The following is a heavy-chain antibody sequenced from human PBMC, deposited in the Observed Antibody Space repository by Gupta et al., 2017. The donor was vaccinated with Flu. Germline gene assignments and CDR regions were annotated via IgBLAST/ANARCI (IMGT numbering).Heavy chain of an antibody. Sequence: EVQLLESVGGLVQPGGSLRLSCRASGFTFGSAGMSWVRQAPGRGLEWVAVSSGITSATQFADSGQGRFTISRDDSKNTLYLEMNSLRAEDTAVYYCXRXKGESSXWYYSDTGYYFDYWGQGTRGTVSS. CDR2: SSGITSAT. D-gene: IGHD6-13*01. CDR3: XRXKGESSXWYYSDTGYYFDY. V-gene: IGHV3-23*01. CDR1: GFTFGSAG. J-gene: IGHJ4*02.